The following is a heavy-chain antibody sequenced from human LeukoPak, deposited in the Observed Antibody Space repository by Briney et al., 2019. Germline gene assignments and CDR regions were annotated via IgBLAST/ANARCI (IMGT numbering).Heavy chain of an antibody. D-gene: IGHD3-3*01. CDR1: GFTLSSYS. CDR2: ISSSRSTI. Sequence: PGGSLRLSRAASGFTLSSYSMNWVRQAPGKGLEWVSYISSSRSTIYYAHSVKGRFTISRDNAKNPLYLKMNSLRGEDTAVYYCAREADSITICGGNNWFDPWGQGTLVTVSS. CDR3: AREADSITICGGNNWFDP. J-gene: IGHJ5*02. V-gene: IGHV3-48*01.